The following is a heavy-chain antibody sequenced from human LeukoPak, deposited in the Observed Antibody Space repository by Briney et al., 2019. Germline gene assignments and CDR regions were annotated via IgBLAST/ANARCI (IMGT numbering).Heavy chain of an antibody. CDR2: TCYRSRWYN. Sequence: SQTLSLTCVISGDSVSSNSAAWNWIRQSPSRGLEWLGRTCYRSRWYNDYAVSVRSRVTINPDTSRNQFSLHLNSVTPEDTAVYYCARERQQLVGENYFDYWGQGTLVTVSS. V-gene: IGHV6-1*01. CDR1: GDSVSSNSAA. D-gene: IGHD6-13*01. J-gene: IGHJ4*02. CDR3: ARERQQLVGENYFDY.